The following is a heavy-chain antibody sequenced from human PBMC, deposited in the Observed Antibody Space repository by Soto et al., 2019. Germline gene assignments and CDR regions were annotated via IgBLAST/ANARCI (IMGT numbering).Heavy chain of an antibody. V-gene: IGHV4-30-4*08. CDR2: IYDSGVT. J-gene: IGHJ3*01. D-gene: IGHD5-18*01. Sequence: PSETLSLTCSVSGAVVTSGENYWSWVRQPPGKGLEWLGYIYDSGVTSYTPALKSRVTLSLDRPNNQVSLKLRSVTAADTAVYFCVKDLAHGYTGNVWGHGMLLTVS. CDR1: GAVVTSGENY. CDR3: VKDLAHGYTGNV.